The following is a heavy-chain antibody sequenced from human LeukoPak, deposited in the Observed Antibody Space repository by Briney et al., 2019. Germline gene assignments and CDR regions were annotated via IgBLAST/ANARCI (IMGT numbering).Heavy chain of an antibody. CDR2: ISSSGSTI. J-gene: IGHJ4*02. D-gene: IGHD5-18*01. Sequence: PGGSLRLSCAASGFTFSSYEMNWVRQAPGKGLEWVSYISSSGSTIYYADAVKRRFTISRDNAKDSLYLQMNSLRPEDTAVYYCARAQYSYVYYFDYWGQGTLVTVSS. CDR3: ARAQYSYVYYFDY. CDR1: GFTFSSYE. V-gene: IGHV3-48*03.